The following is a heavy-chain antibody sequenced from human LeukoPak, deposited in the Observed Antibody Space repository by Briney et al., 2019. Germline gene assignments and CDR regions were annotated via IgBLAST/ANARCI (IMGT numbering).Heavy chain of an antibody. D-gene: IGHD3-3*01. J-gene: IGHJ3*02. CDR2: IYYSGST. Sequence: SSETLSLTCTVSGGSISSSSYYWGWIRQPPGKGLEWIGSIYYSGSTYYNPSLKSRVTISVDTSKNQFSLKLSSVTAADTAVYYCARSIITIFGVVIYWMDAFDIWGQGTMVTVSS. V-gene: IGHV4-39*01. CDR3: ARSIITIFGVVIYWMDAFDI. CDR1: GGSISSSSYY.